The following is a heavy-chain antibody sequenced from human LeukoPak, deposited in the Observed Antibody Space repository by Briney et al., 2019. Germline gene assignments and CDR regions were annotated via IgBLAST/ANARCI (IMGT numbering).Heavy chain of an antibody. J-gene: IGHJ4*02. CDR2: IYNSGST. V-gene: IGHV4-59*01. CDR1: GVXISIYY. D-gene: IGHD1-7*01. Sequence: TLSLTCTVSGVXISIYYWSXIXQPPGKGLEWIGYIYNSGSTSYNPSLKSRATISADTSKNQFSLKLSSVTAADTAVYYCVRDRELNYWGQGTLVTVSS. CDR3: VRDRELNY.